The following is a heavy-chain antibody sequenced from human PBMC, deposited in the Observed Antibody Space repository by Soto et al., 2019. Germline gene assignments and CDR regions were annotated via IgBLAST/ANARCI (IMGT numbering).Heavy chain of an antibody. CDR3: ARHMSINSAAGTPFDY. CDR2: ISAYNGNT. V-gene: IGHV1-18*01. Sequence: ASVKVSCKASGYTFTSYGISWVRQAPGQGLEWMGWISAYNGNTNYAQKLQGRVTMTTDTSTSTAYMELRSLRSDDTAVYYCARHMSINSAAGTPFDYWGQGTLVTVSS. D-gene: IGHD6-13*01. CDR1: GYTFTSYG. J-gene: IGHJ4*02.